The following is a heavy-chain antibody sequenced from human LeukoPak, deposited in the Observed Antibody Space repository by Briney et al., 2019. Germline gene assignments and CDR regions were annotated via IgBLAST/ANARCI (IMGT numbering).Heavy chain of an antibody. Sequence: GRSLRLSCAAAGFTVSTNYMSWVRQAPGKGLEWVSLINSGGSTYYADSVKGRFTISRDNSKNTVYLQMNSLRAEDTAVCYCAKDRIAGHDTFDIWGQGTVVTVSS. CDR1: GFTVSTNY. CDR3: AKDRIAGHDTFDI. V-gene: IGHV3-66*02. D-gene: IGHD6-13*01. CDR2: INSGGST. J-gene: IGHJ3*02.